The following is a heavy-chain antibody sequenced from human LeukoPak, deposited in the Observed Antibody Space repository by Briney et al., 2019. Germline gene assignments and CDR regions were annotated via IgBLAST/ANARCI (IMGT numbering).Heavy chain of an antibody. CDR1: GGSISSGSYF. J-gene: IGHJ4*02. CDR2: MYYSGSP. CDR3: ARGSGVESLFDY. Sequence: SETLSLTCTVSGGSISSGSYFWSWIRQHPGRGLEWIGYMYYSGSPYYNPSLKSRLNMSVGTSKNQFSLTLSSVTAADTAVYYCARGSGVESLFDYWGQGTLVTVSS. V-gene: IGHV4-31*03. D-gene: IGHD3-10*01.